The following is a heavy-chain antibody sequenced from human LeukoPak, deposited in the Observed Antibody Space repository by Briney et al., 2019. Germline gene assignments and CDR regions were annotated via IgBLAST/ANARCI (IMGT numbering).Heavy chain of an antibody. CDR3: AKEFPSPTYGMDV. Sequence: SGGSLRLSCAASGFTFNSYAMSWLRQAPGKGLEWISSISGGSGSHILYVDSVKGRFTISRDNAKNSLYLQMDSLTAEDTAVYYRAKEFPSPTYGMDVWGQGTTVTVSS. J-gene: IGHJ6*02. CDR1: GFTFNSYA. D-gene: IGHD3-10*01. V-gene: IGHV3-21*01. CDR2: ISGGSGSHI.